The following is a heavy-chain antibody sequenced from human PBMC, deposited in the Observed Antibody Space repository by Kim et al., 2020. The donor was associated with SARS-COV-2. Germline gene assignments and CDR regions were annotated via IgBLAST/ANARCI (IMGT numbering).Heavy chain of an antibody. D-gene: IGHD3-16*01. J-gene: IGHJ4*02. CDR2: IYYSGST. CDR1: GGSISSGGYY. V-gene: IGHV4-31*03. Sequence: SETLSLTCTVSGGSISSGGYYWSWIRQHPGKGLEWIGYIYYSGSTYYNPSLKSRVTISVDTSKNQFSLKLSSVTAADTAVYYCARSFRGTRILDYWGQGTLVTVSS. CDR3: ARSFRGTRILDY.